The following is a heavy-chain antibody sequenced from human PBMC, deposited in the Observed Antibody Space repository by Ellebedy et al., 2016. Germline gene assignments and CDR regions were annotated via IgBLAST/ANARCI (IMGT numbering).Heavy chain of an antibody. CDR3: ARDLSASGSYYICY. J-gene: IGHJ4*02. Sequence: GESLKISXAASGFTFSSYAMHWVRQAPGKGLEWVAVISYDGSNKYYADSVKGRFTISRDNSKNTLYLQMNSLRAEDTAVYYCARDLSASGSYYICYWGQGTLVTVSS. V-gene: IGHV3-30-3*01. CDR2: ISYDGSNK. D-gene: IGHD1-26*01. CDR1: GFTFSSYA.